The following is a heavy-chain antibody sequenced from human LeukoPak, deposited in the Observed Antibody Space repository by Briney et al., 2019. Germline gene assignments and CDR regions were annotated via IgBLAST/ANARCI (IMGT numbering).Heavy chain of an antibody. CDR2: ISGSGGST. D-gene: IGHD2-2*01. Sequence: GGSLRLSCAASGFTFSSYGMSWVCQAPGKGLEWVSAISGSGGSTYYADSVKGRFTISRDNSKNTLYLQMNSLRAEDTAVYYCAKDEGYCSSTSCSPYYWGQGTLVTVSS. CDR3: AKDEGYCSSTSCSPYY. CDR1: GFTFSSYG. J-gene: IGHJ4*02. V-gene: IGHV3-23*01.